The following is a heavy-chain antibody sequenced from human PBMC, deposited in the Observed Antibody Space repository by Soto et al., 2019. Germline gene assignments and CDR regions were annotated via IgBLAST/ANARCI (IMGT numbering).Heavy chain of an antibody. CDR3: AKGPPYSTSGRDYFDY. CDR1: GFIFDDYA. V-gene: IGHV3-9*01. J-gene: IGHJ4*02. D-gene: IGHD6-6*01. CDR2: ISWKSGRI. Sequence: GGSLRLSCAASGFIFDDYAMHWVRQVPGKGLEWVSGISWKSGRIGYADSVKGRFTISRDNAKNSLYLQMSSLRAEDTALYYCAKGPPYSTSGRDYFDYWGQGTLVTVSS.